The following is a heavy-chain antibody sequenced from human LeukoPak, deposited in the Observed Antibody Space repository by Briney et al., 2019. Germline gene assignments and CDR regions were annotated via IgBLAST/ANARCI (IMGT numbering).Heavy chain of an antibody. CDR1: GFTFSSYS. CDR2: ISSSSSYI. Sequence: GGSLRLSCAASGFTFSSYSMNWVRQAPGKGLEWVSSISSSSSYIYYADSVKGRFTISRDNAKNSLYLQMNSLRAEDTAVYYCARDAYYDSSGYYYYYGMDVWGQGTTVTVSS. CDR3: ARDAYYDSSGYYYYYGMDV. D-gene: IGHD3-22*01. J-gene: IGHJ6*02. V-gene: IGHV3-21*01.